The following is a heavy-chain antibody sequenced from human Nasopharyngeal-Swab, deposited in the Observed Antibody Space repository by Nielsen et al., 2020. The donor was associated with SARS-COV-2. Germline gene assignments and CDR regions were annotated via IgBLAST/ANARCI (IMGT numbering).Heavy chain of an antibody. J-gene: IGHJ3*02. Sequence: ASVKVSCKASGYTFTDYVISWVRQAPGQGLEWMGWLSAYNGDTNYAQRVQGRVTMTTDTSTSTAYMELRSLRSDDTAVYYCARERRGGYHDAFDIWGQGTMVTVSS. CDR2: LSAYNGDT. D-gene: IGHD2-15*01. CDR3: ARERRGGYHDAFDI. V-gene: IGHV1-18*01. CDR1: GYTFTDYV.